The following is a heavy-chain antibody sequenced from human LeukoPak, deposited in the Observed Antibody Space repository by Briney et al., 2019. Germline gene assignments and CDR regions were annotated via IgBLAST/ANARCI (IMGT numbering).Heavy chain of an antibody. J-gene: IGHJ4*02. CDR3: AKEIFSGLLYIDY. Sequence: GGSLRLSCAASGFTFSSYAMHWVRQAPGKGLEWVAVISYDGSNKYYADSVKGRFTISRDNSKNTVYLQMNSLRPEDMAVYYCAKEIFSGLLYIDYWGQGTLDTVSS. V-gene: IGHV3-30-3*01. D-gene: IGHD5-12*01. CDR1: GFTFSSYA. CDR2: ISYDGSNK.